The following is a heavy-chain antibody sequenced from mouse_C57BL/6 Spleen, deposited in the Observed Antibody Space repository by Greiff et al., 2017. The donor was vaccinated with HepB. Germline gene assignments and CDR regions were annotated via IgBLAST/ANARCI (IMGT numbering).Heavy chain of an antibody. CDR1: GYAFSSYW. CDR3: ARRHYYGSSRDYAMDY. V-gene: IGHV1-80*01. Sequence: VQLQQSGAELVKPGASVKISCKASGYAFSSYWMNWVKQRPGKGLEWIGQIYPGDGDTNYNGKFKGKATLTADKSSSTAYMQLSSLTSEDSAVYFCARRHYYGSSRDYAMDYWGQGTSVTVSS. D-gene: IGHD1-1*01. CDR2: IYPGDGDT. J-gene: IGHJ4*01.